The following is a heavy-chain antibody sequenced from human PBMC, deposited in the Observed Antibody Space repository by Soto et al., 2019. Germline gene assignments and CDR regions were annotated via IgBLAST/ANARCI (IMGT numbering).Heavy chain of an antibody. CDR1: GGTFSSYA. CDR2: IIPFFGTA. V-gene: IGHV1-69*12. Sequence: QVQLVQSGAEVKKPGSSVKVSCKASGGTFSSYAISWVRQAPGQGLEWMGGIIPFFGTANYAQKFQGRVTITADESTSTASMELSSLRSEDTAVYYCASSVAKYYYYGMDVWGQGNTVTVSS. CDR3: ASSVAKYYYYGMDV. D-gene: IGHD5-12*01. J-gene: IGHJ6*02.